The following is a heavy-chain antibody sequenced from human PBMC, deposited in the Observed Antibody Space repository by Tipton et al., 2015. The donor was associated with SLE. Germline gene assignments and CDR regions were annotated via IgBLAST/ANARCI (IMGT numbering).Heavy chain of an antibody. CDR1: GGSISSHY. Sequence: PGLVKPSETLSLTCTVSGGSISSHYWSWIRQPPGKGLEWIGYIYYSGSTNYNPSLKSRVTISVDTSKNQFSLKLSSVTAADTAVYYCAREGERMMDAFDIWGQGTMVTVSS. V-gene: IGHV4-59*11. D-gene: IGHD3-16*01. J-gene: IGHJ3*02. CDR3: AREGERMMDAFDI. CDR2: IYYSGST.